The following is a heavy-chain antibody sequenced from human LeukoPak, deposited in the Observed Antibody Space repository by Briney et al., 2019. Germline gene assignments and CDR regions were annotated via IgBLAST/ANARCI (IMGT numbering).Heavy chain of an antibody. CDR3: ARHSWPGYSSGWIHPYYFDY. CDR1: GYSISSGYY. CDR2: IYHSGST. V-gene: IGHV4-38-2*01. Sequence: SDTLSLTCAVSGYSISSGYYWGWIRQPPGKGLEWIGSIYHSGSTYYNPSLKSRVTISVDTSKKQLSLKLSSVTAADTAVYYCARHSWPGYSSGWIHPYYFDYWGQGTLVTVSS. D-gene: IGHD6-19*01. J-gene: IGHJ4*02.